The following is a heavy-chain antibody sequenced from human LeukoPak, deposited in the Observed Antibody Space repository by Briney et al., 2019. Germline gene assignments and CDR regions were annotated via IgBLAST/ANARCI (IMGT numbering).Heavy chain of an antibody. D-gene: IGHD5-18*01. V-gene: IGHV3-23*01. CDR3: ARRVDTVMVEGIDFAY. CDR1: GFSFSSYA. J-gene: IGHJ4*02. Sequence: GGXLRLSCAASGFSFSSYAMRWARQAPGKGLEWVSGINEGGDKTDFADSVKGRFNISRDNTKNTLYMEMNNLRSEDTAVYYCARRVDTVMVEGIDFAYWGQGTLVTVSS. CDR2: INEGGDKT.